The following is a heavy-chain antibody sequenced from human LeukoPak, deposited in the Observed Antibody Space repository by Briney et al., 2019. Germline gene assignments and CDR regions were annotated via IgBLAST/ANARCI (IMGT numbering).Heavy chain of an antibody. CDR1: GFTFSSYS. V-gene: IGHV3-21*01. CDR3: ARDRSGDDDLWSGYYTNWFDP. D-gene: IGHD3-3*01. J-gene: IGHJ5*02. Sequence: GGSLRLSCAASGFTFSSYSMNWVRQAPGKGLEWVSSISSSSSYIYYADSVKGRFTISRDNAKNSLYLQMNSLRAEDTAVYYCARDRSGDDDLWSGYYTNWFDPWGQGTLVTVSS. CDR2: ISSSSSYI.